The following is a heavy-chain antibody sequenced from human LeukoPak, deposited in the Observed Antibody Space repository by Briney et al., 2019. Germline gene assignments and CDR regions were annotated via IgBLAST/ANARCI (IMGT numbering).Heavy chain of an antibody. J-gene: IGHJ4*02. CDR2: INSKTDGGTT. Sequence: GGSLRLSCAASGFTFSNAWMNWVRQAPGKGLEWVGRINSKTDGGTTDYAAPVKGRFTISRDDSKNTLYLQMNSLKTEDTAVYYCTQDLDYWGQGPLVTVSS. CDR1: GFTFSNAW. V-gene: IGHV3-15*07. CDR3: TQDLDY.